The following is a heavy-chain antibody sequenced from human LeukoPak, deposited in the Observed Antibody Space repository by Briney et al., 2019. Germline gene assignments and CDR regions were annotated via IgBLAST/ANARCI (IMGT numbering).Heavy chain of an antibody. CDR3: ARGAPDYGDYEVH. Sequence: SVKVSCKASGGTFSSYATSWVRQAPGQGLEWMGGIIPIFGTANYAQKFQGRVTITADESTSTAYMELSSLRSEDTAVYYCARGAPDYGDYEVHWGQGTLVTVSS. J-gene: IGHJ4*02. V-gene: IGHV1-69*13. CDR2: IIPIFGTA. CDR1: GGTFSSYA. D-gene: IGHD4-17*01.